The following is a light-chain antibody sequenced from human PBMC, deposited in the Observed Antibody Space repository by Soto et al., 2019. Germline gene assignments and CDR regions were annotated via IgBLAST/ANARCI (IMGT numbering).Light chain of an antibody. CDR2: DAS. CDR3: HQRRSWPIT. V-gene: IGKV3-11*01. Sequence: EVVLTQSPATLSLSAGERASLSCRASQDVGSLIAWYQQKPGHPPRLRIYDASSRATGIPARFSGSGSGTDFVLTISSLEPEDFAVYYCHQRRSWPITFGQGTRLEIK. J-gene: IGKJ5*01. CDR1: QDVGSL.